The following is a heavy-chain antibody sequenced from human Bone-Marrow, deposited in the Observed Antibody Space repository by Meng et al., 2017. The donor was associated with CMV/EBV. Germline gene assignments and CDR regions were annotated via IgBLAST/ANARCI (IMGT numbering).Heavy chain of an antibody. CDR3: ANFDFWSGYYKYYFDY. J-gene: IGHJ4*02. D-gene: IGHD3-3*01. V-gene: IGHV3-30*04. CDR2: ISYDGSNK. CDR1: GFTFSSYA. Sequence: GGSLRLSCAASGFTFSSYAMHWVRQAPGKGLEWVAVISYDGSNKYYADSVKGRFTISRDNSKNTLYLQMNSLRAEDTAVYYCANFDFWSGYYKYYFDYWGQGTLVTVSS.